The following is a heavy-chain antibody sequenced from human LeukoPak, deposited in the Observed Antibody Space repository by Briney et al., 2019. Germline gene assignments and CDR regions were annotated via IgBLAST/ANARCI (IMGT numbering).Heavy chain of an antibody. J-gene: IGHJ5*01. D-gene: IGHD3-10*01. V-gene: IGHV4-59*01. CDR3: ARGRSGGDWFDS. CDR2: NHYTGST. CDR1: GGSISTYY. Sequence: KASETLSLTCTVFGGSISTYYWTWIRQPPGKGLEWIGYNHYTGSTNHNPSLKSRVTMSVDTSKNQCSLKLSSVTAADTAVYYCARGRSGGDWFDSWGQGTLVTVSS.